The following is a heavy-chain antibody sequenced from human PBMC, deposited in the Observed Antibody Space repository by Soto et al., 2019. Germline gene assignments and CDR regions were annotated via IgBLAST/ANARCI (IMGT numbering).Heavy chain of an antibody. J-gene: IGHJ4*02. V-gene: IGHV3-53*02. CDR2: IYSGGST. CDR3: ARENYDSSGYWYYFDY. CDR1: GFTVSSNY. Sequence: EVQLVETGGGLIQPGGSLRLSCAASGFTVSSNYMSWVRQAPGKGLEWVSVIYSGGSTYYADSVKGRFTISRDNSKNTLYLQMNTLRAEDTAVYYCARENYDSSGYWYYFDYWGQGTLVTVSS. D-gene: IGHD3-22*01.